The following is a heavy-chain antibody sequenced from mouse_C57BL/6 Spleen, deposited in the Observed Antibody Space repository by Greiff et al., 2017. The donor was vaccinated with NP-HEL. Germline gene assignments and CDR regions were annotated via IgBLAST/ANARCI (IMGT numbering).Heavy chain of an antibody. CDR2: ISSGGDYI. J-gene: IGHJ4*01. Sequence: EVKLVESGEGLVKPGGSLKLSCAASGFPFSSYAMSWVRQTPEKRLEWVAYISSGGDYIYYADTVKGRFTISRDNARNTLYLQMSSLKSEDTAMYYCTREDTRQSYAMDYWGQGTSVTVAS. CDR3: TREDTRQSYAMDY. D-gene: IGHD3-3*01. V-gene: IGHV5-9-1*02. CDR1: GFPFSSYA.